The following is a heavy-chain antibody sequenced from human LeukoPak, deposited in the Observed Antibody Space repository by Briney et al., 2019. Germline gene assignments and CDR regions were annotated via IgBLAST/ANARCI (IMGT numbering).Heavy chain of an antibody. D-gene: IGHD2-15*01. Sequence: GGSLRLSCAASGFTFSSYAMSWVRQAPGKGLGWVSAISGSGVGAYYAGSVKGRFTISRDNSKNTLYLQMNSLRAEDTAVYYCVKVNTATYIIRDAFDIWGQGTIVTVSS. CDR3: VKVNTATYIIRDAFDI. V-gene: IGHV3-23*01. J-gene: IGHJ3*02. CDR2: ISGSGVGA. CDR1: GFTFSSYA.